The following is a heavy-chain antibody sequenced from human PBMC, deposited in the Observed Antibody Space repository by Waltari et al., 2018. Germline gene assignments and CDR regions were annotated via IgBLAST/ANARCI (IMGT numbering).Heavy chain of an antibody. D-gene: IGHD4-4*01. V-gene: IGHV3-7*01. CDR1: GFTFSTYW. CDR3: ARDPHYSNFDY. J-gene: IGHJ4*02. Sequence: EVHLVESGGGLVQPGGSLRLYCAASGFTFSTYWMTWVRQAPGKGLEWLANIKGDGSQKNYVDSVKGRFTISRDTANNSLYLQMNSLRAEDTAVYYCARDPHYSNFDYWGQGTLVTVSS. CDR2: IKGDGSQK.